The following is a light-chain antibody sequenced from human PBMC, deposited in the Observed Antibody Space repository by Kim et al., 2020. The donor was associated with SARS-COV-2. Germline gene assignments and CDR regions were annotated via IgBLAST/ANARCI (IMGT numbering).Light chain of an antibody. Sequence: ATVGARAAITCRTSQTVVTHLNGFQQKPGTAPKVLIYSTSTLQSGVPSKSSGGGSGTVFTLTISSLQPEDFATYNCQQSYNIPWTFRQVTKVDSK. J-gene: IGKJ1*01. CDR1: QTVVTH. CDR3: QQSYNIPWT. V-gene: IGKV1-39*01. CDR2: STS.